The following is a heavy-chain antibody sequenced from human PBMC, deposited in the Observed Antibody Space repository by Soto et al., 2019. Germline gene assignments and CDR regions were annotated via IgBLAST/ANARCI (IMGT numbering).Heavy chain of an antibody. D-gene: IGHD4-17*01. CDR2: IYYSGST. Sequence: SETLSLTCTVSGSSISPYYWSWIRQPPGKGLEWIGYIYYSGSTKYNPSLKSRVTISLGTTKNQFSLRLRSVSAADTAVYYCVRVGGYYGDYPNFDYWGQGALVTVSS. CDR1: GSSISPYY. V-gene: IGHV4-59*01. J-gene: IGHJ4*02. CDR3: VRVGGYYGDYPNFDY.